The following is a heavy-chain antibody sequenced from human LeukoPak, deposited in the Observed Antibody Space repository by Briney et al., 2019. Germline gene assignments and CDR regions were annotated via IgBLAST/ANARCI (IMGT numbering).Heavy chain of an antibody. V-gene: IGHV4-39*01. CDR1: GGSISSSSYY. Sequence: SETLSLTCTVSGGSISSSSYYWGWIRQPPGKGLEWIGSIYYSGSTYYNPSLKSRVTISVDTSKNQFSLKLSSVTAADTAVYYCAKREDENDFWSGFQARWFDPWGQGTLVTVSS. D-gene: IGHD3-3*01. CDR3: AKREDENDFWSGFQARWFDP. CDR2: IYYSGST. J-gene: IGHJ5*02.